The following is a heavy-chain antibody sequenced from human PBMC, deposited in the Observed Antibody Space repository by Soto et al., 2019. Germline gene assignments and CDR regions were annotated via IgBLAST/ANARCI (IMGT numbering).Heavy chain of an antibody. CDR2: TKPDGSEK. CDR1: GFICNTHW. D-gene: IGHD3-16*01. J-gene: IGHJ5*02. CDR3: VAWGTSTSNP. Sequence: WWSLRLSCAASGFICNTHWMSWFRQAPEKGLEWVAHTKPDGSEKYYVDSAKGRFTISRDNTRNSLYLQMNSLRADDTALYYCVAWGTSTSNPWGQGTLVTVSS. V-gene: IGHV3-7*01.